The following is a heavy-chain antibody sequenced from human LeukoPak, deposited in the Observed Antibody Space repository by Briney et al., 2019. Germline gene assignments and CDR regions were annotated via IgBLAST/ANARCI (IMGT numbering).Heavy chain of an antibody. CDR2: IIPIFGTA. D-gene: IGHD1-7*01. CDR1: GGTFSSYA. CDR3: ARENVLGALLSGTTSTKKYYFDY. Sequence: ASVKVSCKASGGTFSSYAISWVRQAPGQGLEWMGGIIPIFGTANYAQKFQGRVTITADESTSTAYMEPSSLRSEDTAVYYCARENVLGALLSGTTSTKKYYFDYWGQGTLVTVSS. J-gene: IGHJ4*02. V-gene: IGHV1-69*13.